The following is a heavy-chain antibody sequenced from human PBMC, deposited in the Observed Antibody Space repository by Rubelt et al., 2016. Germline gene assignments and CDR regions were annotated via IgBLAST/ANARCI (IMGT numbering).Heavy chain of an antibody. CDR3: AIPPYDIWTGYDYYYGMDV. Sequence: QVQLVQSGAEVKKPGSSVKVSCKASGGTFSSYAISWVRQAPGQGLEWMGGIIHIFGTANYAQKFQGRVPITADKSTCKAYMGRRSLGAEDTAGVYCAIPPYDIWTGYDYYYGMDVWGQGTTVTVSS. J-gene: IGHJ6*02. D-gene: IGHD3-9*01. V-gene: IGHV1-69*06. CDR2: IIHIFGTA. CDR1: GGTFSSYA.